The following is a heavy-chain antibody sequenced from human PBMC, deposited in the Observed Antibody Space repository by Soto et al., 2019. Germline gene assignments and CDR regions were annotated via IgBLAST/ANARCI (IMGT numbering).Heavy chain of an antibody. CDR3: ARSVGATTGAYYYYYYGMDV. J-gene: IGHJ6*02. D-gene: IGHD1-26*01. V-gene: IGHV1-69*01. CDR2: IIPIFGTA. Sequence: QVQLVQSGAEVKKPGSSVKVSCKASGGTFSSYAISWVRQAPGQGLEWMGGIIPIFGTANYAQKFQGRVTLTADESTSTAYMELSSLRSEDTAVYYCARSVGATTGAYYYYYYGMDVWGQGTTVTVSS. CDR1: GGTFSSYA.